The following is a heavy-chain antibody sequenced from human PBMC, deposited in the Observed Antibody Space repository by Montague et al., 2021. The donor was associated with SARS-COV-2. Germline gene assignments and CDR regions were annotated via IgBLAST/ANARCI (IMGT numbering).Heavy chain of an antibody. D-gene: IGHD2-8*02. CDR3: ARDGIIDYNTGGYNLYYGLDV. CDR2: TYYSGST. J-gene: IGHJ3*01. CDR1: GGSMRSYY. V-gene: IGHV4-59*13. Sequence: SETLSLTCTVSGGSMRSYYWTWVRQPPEKGLQWLGYTYYSGSTSYDPSLESRVSMSLDMSKNQFSLELSSVTAADTAVYYCARDGIIDYNTGGYNLYYGLDVWGQGTMVTVSS.